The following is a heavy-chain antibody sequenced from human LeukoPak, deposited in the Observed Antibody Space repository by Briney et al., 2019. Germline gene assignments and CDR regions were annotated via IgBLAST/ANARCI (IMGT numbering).Heavy chain of an antibody. D-gene: IGHD4-11*01. CDR1: GFTFSSYA. Sequence: PGGSLRLSCAASGFTFSSYAMNWVRQAPGKGLEWISSISIGGRGMYEDSLKGRFIISRDNAKSSLYLQMTSLRVEDTAVYYCARERDYTRDAFDVWGQGTVVTVSS. CDR2: ISIGGRG. CDR3: ARERDYTRDAFDV. J-gene: IGHJ3*01. V-gene: IGHV3-21*06.